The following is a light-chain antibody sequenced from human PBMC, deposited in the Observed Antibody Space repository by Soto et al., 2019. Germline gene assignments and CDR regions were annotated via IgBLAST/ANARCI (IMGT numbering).Light chain of an antibody. CDR2: GVS. J-gene: IGKJ1*01. Sequence: DTQMTQTTSSLYASVGDSVTITCRASQSISSFLNWYQQKPGKAPKVLVYGVSSLQSGVPSRFSGSGSGTEFTLTISSLQSEDFAVYYCQQYNTWPRTFGQGTKVDI. CDR1: QSISSF. CDR3: QQYNTWPRT. V-gene: IGKV1-39*01.